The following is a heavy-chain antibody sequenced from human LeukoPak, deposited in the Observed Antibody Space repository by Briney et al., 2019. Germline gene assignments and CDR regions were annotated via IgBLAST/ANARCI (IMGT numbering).Heavy chain of an antibody. D-gene: IGHD6-13*01. Sequence: SETLSLTCAVYGGSFSGYYWSWIRQPPGKGLEWIGEINHSGSTNYNPSLKSRVTMSVDTSKNQFSLKLSSVTAADTAVYYCARATYSSSADAFDIWGQGTMVTVSS. CDR2: INHSGST. V-gene: IGHV4-34*01. CDR3: ARATYSSSADAFDI. J-gene: IGHJ3*02. CDR1: GGSFSGYY.